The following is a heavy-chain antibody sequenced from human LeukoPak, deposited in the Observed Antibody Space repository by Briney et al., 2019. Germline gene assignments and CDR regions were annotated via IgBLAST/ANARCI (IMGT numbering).Heavy chain of an antibody. D-gene: IGHD2-15*01. J-gene: IGHJ4*02. CDR2: ISSSSSYI. V-gene: IGHV3-21*01. Sequence: PGRSLRLSCAASGFTFSSYSMNWVRQAPGKGLEWVSSISSSSSYIYYADSVKGRFTISRDNAKNSLYLQMNSLRAEDTAVYYCAREGYCSGGSCYHFVYWGQGTLVTVSS. CDR3: AREGYCSGGSCYHFVY. CDR1: GFTFSSYS.